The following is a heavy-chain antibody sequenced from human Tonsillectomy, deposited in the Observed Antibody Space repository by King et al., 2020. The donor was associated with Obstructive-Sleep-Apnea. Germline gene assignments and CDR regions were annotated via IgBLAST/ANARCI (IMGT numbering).Heavy chain of an antibody. J-gene: IGHJ3*02. V-gene: IGHV3-72*01. Sequence: EVQLVESGGGLVQPGGSLRLSCAASGFTFSDHYMDWVRQAPGKGLEWVGRTRNNANSYTTEYAASVKGRFTISRDDSKKLLFLQMNSLKTEDTAVYFCARVLLWSGDAFDIWGQGTMVTVSS. CDR1: GFTFSDHY. CDR2: TRNNANSYTT. D-gene: IGHD3-10*02. CDR3: ARVLLWSGDAFDI.